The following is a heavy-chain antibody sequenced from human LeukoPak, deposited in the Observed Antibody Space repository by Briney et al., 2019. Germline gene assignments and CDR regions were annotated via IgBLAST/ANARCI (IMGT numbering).Heavy chain of an antibody. CDR2: IYTSGST. CDR3: ARGYYDSSGYYPYWYFDY. CDR1: GGSISSGSYY. V-gene: IGHV4-61*02. D-gene: IGHD3-22*01. J-gene: IGHJ4*02. Sequence: SQTLSLTCTVSGGSISSGSYYWSWIRQPAGKGLEWIGRIYTSGSTYYNPSLKSRVTISVDTSKNQFSLKLSSVTAADTAVYYCARGYYDSSGYYPYWYFDYWGQGTLVTVSS.